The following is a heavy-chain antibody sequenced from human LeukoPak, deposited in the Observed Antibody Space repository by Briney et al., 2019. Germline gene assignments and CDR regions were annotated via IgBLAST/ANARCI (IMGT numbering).Heavy chain of an antibody. CDR3: ASEGRLAVAGTCDY. D-gene: IGHD6-19*01. J-gene: IGHJ4*02. CDR1: GGSISSSSYY. CDR2: IYYSGST. V-gene: IGHV4-39*01. Sequence: SETLSLTCTVSGGSISSSSYYRGWIRQPPGKGLEWIGSIYYSGSTYYNPSLKSRVTISVDTSKNQFSLKLSSVTAADTAVYYCASEGRLAVAGTCDYWGQGTLVTVSS.